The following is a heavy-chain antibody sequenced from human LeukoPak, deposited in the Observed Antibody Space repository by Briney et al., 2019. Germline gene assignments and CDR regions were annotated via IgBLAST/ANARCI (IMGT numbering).Heavy chain of an antibody. D-gene: IGHD2-21*02. V-gene: IGHV3-7*01. J-gene: IGHJ3*02. CDR1: GFTFSSYW. CDR3: ASSPCGGDCYDAFDI. CDR2: INHNGNVN. Sequence: GGSLRLSCAASGFTFSSYWMNWARQAPGKGLEWVASINHNGNVNYYVDSVKGRFTISRDNAKNSLYLQMNSLRAEDTAVYYCASSPCGGDCYDAFDIWGQGTMVTVSS.